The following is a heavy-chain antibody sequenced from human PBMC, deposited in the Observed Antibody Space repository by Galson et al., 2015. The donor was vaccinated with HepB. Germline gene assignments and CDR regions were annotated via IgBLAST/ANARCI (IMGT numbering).Heavy chain of an antibody. D-gene: IGHD2-15*01. CDR1: GYTFSSYS. J-gene: IGHJ5*02. CDR3: ARGGFVAAVGGTQNNWFDP. V-gene: IGHV1-18*01. Sequence: SVKVSCKASGYTFSSYSITWVRQAPGQGLEWMGWISPYDRDTNYARKLQGRVTMTTDTFTSTAYMELRSLRSDDTAVYHCARGGFVAAVGGTQNNWFDPWGQGTQVTVSS. CDR2: ISPYDRDT.